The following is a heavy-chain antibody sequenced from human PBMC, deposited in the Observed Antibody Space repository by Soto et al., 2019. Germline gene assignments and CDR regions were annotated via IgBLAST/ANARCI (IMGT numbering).Heavy chain of an antibody. CDR3: ARGGAEDNYFAP. Sequence: QVQLRESGPGLVKPSQTLSLTCTVSGGAIDNGGFYWSWIRQQPGKGLEWIGHICCSGSSHYNPSLXSXXIITMDTSKNDLSLKLSSVTAADTAVYYCARGGAEDNYFAPGGQGTLVTVSS. V-gene: IGHV4-31*03. CDR2: ICCSGSS. J-gene: IGHJ5*02. CDR1: GGAIDNGGFY.